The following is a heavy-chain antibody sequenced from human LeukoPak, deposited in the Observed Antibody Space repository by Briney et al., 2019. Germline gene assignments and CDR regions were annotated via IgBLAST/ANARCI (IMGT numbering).Heavy chain of an antibody. J-gene: IGHJ4*01. Sequence: GGSLRLSCAASGFTFSSYSMNWVRQAPGKGLEWVSSISSSSSYIYYADSVKGRFTISRDNAKNSLYLQMNSLRAEDTAVYYCARASVDYYDSSGVWGQGTLVTVSS. V-gene: IGHV3-21*01. D-gene: IGHD3-22*01. CDR3: ARASVDYYDSSGV. CDR2: ISSSSSYI. CDR1: GFTFSSYS.